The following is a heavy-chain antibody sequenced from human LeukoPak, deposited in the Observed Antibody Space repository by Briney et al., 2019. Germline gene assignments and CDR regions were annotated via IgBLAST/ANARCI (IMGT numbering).Heavy chain of an antibody. CDR3: ARAMVRGVPTPFDY. J-gene: IGHJ4*02. CDR1: GGSFSGYY. D-gene: IGHD3-10*01. Sequence: TSETLSLTCAVYGGSFSGYYWSWIRQPPGKGLEWIGYIYYSGSTNYNPSLKSRVTISVDTSKNQFSLKLSSVTAADTAVYYCARAMVRGVPTPFDYWGQGTLVTVSS. V-gene: IGHV4-59*01. CDR2: IYYSGST.